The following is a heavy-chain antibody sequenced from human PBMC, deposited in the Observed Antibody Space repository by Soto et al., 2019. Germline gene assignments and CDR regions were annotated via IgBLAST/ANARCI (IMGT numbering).Heavy chain of an antibody. CDR3: AREYNWNDV. J-gene: IGHJ5*02. Sequence: SETLSLTCTVSGGSISSYYWSWIRQPPGKGLEWIGYIYYSGSTNYNPSLKSRVTMSIDTSKKQFSLKLSSVTAADTAVYYCAREYNWNDVWGQGTLVTVSS. CDR1: GGSISSYY. V-gene: IGHV4-59*01. CDR2: IYYSGST.